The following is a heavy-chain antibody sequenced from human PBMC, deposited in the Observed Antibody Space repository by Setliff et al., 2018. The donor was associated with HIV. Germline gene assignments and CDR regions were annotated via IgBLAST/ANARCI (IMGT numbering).Heavy chain of an antibody. CDR3: TTDHVADYVWGTAYFDY. V-gene: IGHV3-33*08. CDR1: GFTFSNYA. Sequence: PGGSLRLSCAVSGFTFSNYAMNWVRQAPGKGLEWVAVIWYDGSNKYYADSVKGRFTISRDDSKNMLYLQMNSLKTEDTAVYYCTTDHVADYVWGTAYFDYWGQGTLVTVSS. J-gene: IGHJ4*02. CDR2: IWYDGSNK. D-gene: IGHD3-16*01.